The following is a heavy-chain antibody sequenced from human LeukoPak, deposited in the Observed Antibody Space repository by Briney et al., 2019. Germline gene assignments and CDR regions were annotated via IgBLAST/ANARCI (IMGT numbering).Heavy chain of an antibody. J-gene: IGHJ4*02. Sequence: GGSLRLSCAASGFTFSSYAMSWVRQAPGKGLEWVSAISGSGGSTYYADSVKGRFTISRDNAKNTLYLQMNSLRAEDTAVYYCARVGEEYSYGEIDYWGQGTLVTVSS. D-gene: IGHD5-18*01. CDR1: GFTFSSYA. CDR2: ISGSGGST. V-gene: IGHV3-23*01. CDR3: ARVGEEYSYGEIDY.